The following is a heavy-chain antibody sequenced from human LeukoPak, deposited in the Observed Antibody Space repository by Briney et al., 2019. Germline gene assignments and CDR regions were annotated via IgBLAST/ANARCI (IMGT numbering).Heavy chain of an antibody. V-gene: IGHV3-30*02. Sequence: GGSLRLSCAASGFTFSSYGMHWVRQAPGEGLEWVAFIRYDGSNKYYADSVKGRFTISRDNSKNTLYLQMNSLRAEDTAVYYCARDLYRIVVVPHYFDYWGQGTLVTVSS. D-gene: IGHD3-22*01. CDR3: ARDLYRIVVVPHYFDY. J-gene: IGHJ4*02. CDR2: IRYDGSNK. CDR1: GFTFSSYG.